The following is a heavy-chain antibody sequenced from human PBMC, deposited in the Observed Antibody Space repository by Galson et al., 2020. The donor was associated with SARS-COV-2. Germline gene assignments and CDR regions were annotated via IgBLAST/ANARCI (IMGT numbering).Heavy chain of an antibody. J-gene: IGHJ3*02. CDR1: GFTFSSYA. Sequence: GESLKISCAASGFTFSSYAMHWVRQAPGKGLEWVAVISYDGSNKYYADSVKGRFTISRDNSKNTLYLQMNSLRAEDTAVYYCARELLLDDAFDIWGQGTMVTVSS. CDR3: ARELLLDDAFDI. V-gene: IGHV3-30*04. D-gene: IGHD1-20*01. CDR2: ISYDGSNK.